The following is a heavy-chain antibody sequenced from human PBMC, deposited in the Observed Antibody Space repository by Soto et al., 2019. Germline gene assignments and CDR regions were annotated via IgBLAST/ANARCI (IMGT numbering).Heavy chain of an antibody. J-gene: IGHJ6*03. D-gene: IGHD7-27*01. CDR2: ISNNGAHT. CDR3: ARDLSWGSNWYYYMDV. Sequence: GGSLRLSCAASGFTFSNYEMHWVRQAPGKGLEYVSGISNNGAHTDYAKSVKGRFTVSRDNARNSLYLQMNSLRAEDTAVYYCARDLSWGSNWYYYMDVWGKGTTVTVSS. V-gene: IGHV3-64*01. CDR1: GFTFSNYE.